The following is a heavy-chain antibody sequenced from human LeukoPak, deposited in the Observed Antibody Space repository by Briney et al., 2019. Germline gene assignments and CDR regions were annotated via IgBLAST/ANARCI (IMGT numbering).Heavy chain of an antibody. CDR3: GRGQFYGDYEDY. CDR1: GGSISSDSYY. V-gene: IGHV4-31*03. CDR2: IYNSGST. D-gene: IGHD4-17*01. J-gene: IGHJ4*02. Sequence: SETLSLTCTVSGGSISSDSYYWRWIRQHPGKGLEWIGCIYNSGSTYYNPSLESRVTISIDTSRKFFSLKLTPVTAADTAVYYCGRGQFYGDYEDYWGQGTLVSVSS.